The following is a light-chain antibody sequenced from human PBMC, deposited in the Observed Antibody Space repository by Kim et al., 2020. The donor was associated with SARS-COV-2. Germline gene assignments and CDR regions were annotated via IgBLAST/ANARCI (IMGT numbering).Light chain of an antibody. CDR2: AAS. CDR1: QSISSY. Sequence: SLGDRVTITCRASQSISSYLNWYQQKPGKAPKLLIYAASSLQSGVPSRFSGSGSGTDFTLPISSLQPEDFATYYCQQSYSTPPWTFGQGTKVDIK. CDR3: QQSYSTPPWT. J-gene: IGKJ1*01. V-gene: IGKV1-39*01.